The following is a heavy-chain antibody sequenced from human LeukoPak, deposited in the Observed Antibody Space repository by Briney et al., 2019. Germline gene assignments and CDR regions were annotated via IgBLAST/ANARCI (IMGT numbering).Heavy chain of an antibody. CDR2: IWYDGSNK. J-gene: IGHJ4*02. D-gene: IGHD2/OR15-2a*01. V-gene: IGHV3-33*08. CDR1: GFTFSSHS. CDR3: AREGPRGNSQFDY. Sequence: PGGSLRLSCAASGFTFSSHSMNWVRQAPGKGLEWVALIWYDGSNKYYADSVKGRLTISRDNSKNTLYLQMNSLRAEDTAVYYCAREGPRGNSQFDYWGQGTLVTVSS.